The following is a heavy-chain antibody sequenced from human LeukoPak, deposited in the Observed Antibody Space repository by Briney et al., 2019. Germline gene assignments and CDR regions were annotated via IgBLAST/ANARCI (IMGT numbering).Heavy chain of an antibody. Sequence: PGGSLRLSCAASGFTFSDYYMSWIRQAPGKGLEWVSYISSSGSTIYYADSVKGRFTISRDNAKNSLYLQMNSLRAEDTAVYYCARDPRTTVTTYYYGMDVWDQGTTVTVSS. D-gene: IGHD4-11*01. J-gene: IGHJ6*02. CDR3: ARDPRTTVTTYYYGMDV. V-gene: IGHV3-11*01. CDR2: ISSSGSTI. CDR1: GFTFSDYY.